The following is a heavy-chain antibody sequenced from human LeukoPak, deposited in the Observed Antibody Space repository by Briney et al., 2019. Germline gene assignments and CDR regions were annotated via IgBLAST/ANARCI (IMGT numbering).Heavy chain of an antibody. D-gene: IGHD1-26*01. Sequence: ASVNVSCKASGYTFINFDIYWVRQASGQGLEWMGWVNPNTGDTGYAQRFQARVTITSDTSIDTAYMHLTSLISNDTAIYYCARGMGWGDYWGQGTLVTVSS. CDR2: VNPNTGDT. CDR3: ARGMGWGDY. J-gene: IGHJ4*02. CDR1: GYTFINFD. V-gene: IGHV1-8*03.